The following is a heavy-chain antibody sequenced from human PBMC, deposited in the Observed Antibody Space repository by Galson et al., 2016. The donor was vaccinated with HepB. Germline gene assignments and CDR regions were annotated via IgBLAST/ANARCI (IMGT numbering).Heavy chain of an antibody. J-gene: IGHJ4*02. CDR2: IDWDDDK. Sequence: PALVKPTQTLTLTCTFSGFSLNTFGMRVFWIRQPPGKALGWLARIDWDDDKFYSTSLKTRLTIFKETSKNQVVLTMAKMEPVDTANYYCAREGGDGFNGVVHYWGQGILVAVSS. V-gene: IGHV2-70*04. CDR1: GFSLNTFGMR. CDR3: AREGGDGFNGVVHY. D-gene: IGHD5-24*01.